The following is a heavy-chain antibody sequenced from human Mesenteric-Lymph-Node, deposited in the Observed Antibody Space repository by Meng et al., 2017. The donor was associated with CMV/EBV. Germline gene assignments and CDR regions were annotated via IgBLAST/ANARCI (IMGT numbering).Heavy chain of an antibody. D-gene: IGHD7-27*01. J-gene: IGHJ4*02. CDR3: ATNWGQLDY. CDR1: RVSFSDYE. CDR2: IKQDGSEK. V-gene: IGHV3-7*01. Sequence: GESLKISCTSSRVSFSDYEMNWVRQAPGKGLEWVANIKQDGSEKSYVDSVKGRFTISRDNAKNSLYLQMNSLRVEDTAVYYCATNWGQLDYWGRGTLVTVSS.